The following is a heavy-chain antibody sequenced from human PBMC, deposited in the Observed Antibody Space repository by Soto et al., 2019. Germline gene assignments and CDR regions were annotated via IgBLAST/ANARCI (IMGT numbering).Heavy chain of an antibody. Sequence: SVKVSCKAPGFTFTSSAFQWVRQARGQRLEWIGWIAVGSGYTNYAQRFQDRVTLTRDMSTATTYMELSRLTSEDTAIYYCAADATAWQQMVPSDYWGQGTLVTVSS. V-gene: IGHV1-58*01. CDR1: GFTFTSSA. CDR2: IAVGSGYT. J-gene: IGHJ4*02. D-gene: IGHD2-8*01. CDR3: AADATAWQQMVPSDY.